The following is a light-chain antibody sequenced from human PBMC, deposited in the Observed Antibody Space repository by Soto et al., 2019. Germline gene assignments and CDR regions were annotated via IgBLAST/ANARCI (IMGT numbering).Light chain of an antibody. CDR3: SSYAGSNNLI. Sequence: QSALTQPPSASGSPGQSVTISCTGTSSDVGRYSFVSWYQQHPGKAPKLMISEVTKRPSGVPDRFSGSKSGNTASLTVSGLQAEDEADYYCSSYAGSNNLIFGGGTKLTVL. CDR1: SSDVGRYSF. J-gene: IGLJ2*01. V-gene: IGLV2-8*01. CDR2: EVT.